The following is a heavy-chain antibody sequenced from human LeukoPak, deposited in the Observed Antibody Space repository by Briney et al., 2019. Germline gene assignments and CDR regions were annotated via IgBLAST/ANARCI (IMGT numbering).Heavy chain of an antibody. V-gene: IGHV3-15*01. Sequence: GGSLKLSCAASGFTFSNACMSWVRQAPGKGLEWVGHIKGKAEGGTTDYAAPVQGRFTISRDDSKNTLYLQMNSLKTEDTAVYYCTTGTWIQLWLADYWGQGTLVTVSS. D-gene: IGHD5-18*01. CDR1: GFTFSNAC. CDR2: IKGKAEGGTT. J-gene: IGHJ4*02. CDR3: TTGTWIQLWLADY.